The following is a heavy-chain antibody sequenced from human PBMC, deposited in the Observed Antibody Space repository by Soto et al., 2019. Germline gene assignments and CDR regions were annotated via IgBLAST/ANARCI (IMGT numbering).Heavy chain of an antibody. Sequence: QVQLVQSGAEVKKPGSSVKVSCKASGGTFSSYAISWVRQAPGQGLEWMGGIIPIFGTANYAQKFQGRVTITAEESTSTADMELSRLRSEDTAVYYCARGGRRWLQKGGGYFDYCGQGPLVTVSS. V-gene: IGHV1-69*01. CDR3: ARGGRRWLQKGGGYFDY. D-gene: IGHD1-26*01. CDR2: IIPIFGTA. CDR1: GGTFSSYA. J-gene: IGHJ4*02.